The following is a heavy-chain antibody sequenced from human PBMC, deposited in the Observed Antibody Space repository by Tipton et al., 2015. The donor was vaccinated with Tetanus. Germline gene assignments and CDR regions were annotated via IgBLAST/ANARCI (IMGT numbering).Heavy chain of an antibody. CDR1: GGSISTRNYF. V-gene: IGHV4-39*01. D-gene: IGHD3-16*01. J-gene: IGHJ3*02. CDR2: IYYSGST. Sequence: TLSLTCTVSGGSISTRNYFWGWIRQAPGKGLEWIGNIYYSGSTDYNPSPKSRVAVSVDTSKNQFSLKLSSVTAADTAVYYCARTWGVWVTPIDAFDIWGQGTKVAVSS. CDR3: ARTWGVWVTPIDAFDI.